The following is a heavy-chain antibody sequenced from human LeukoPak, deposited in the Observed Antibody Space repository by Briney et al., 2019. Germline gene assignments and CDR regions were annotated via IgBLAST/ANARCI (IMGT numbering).Heavy chain of an antibody. D-gene: IGHD2-15*01. CDR2: ISYSGNT. CDR1: GGSIISSDYH. J-gene: IGHJ3*02. CDR3: ARHCCSGPAKRVFDI. V-gene: IGHV4-39*01. Sequence: PSETLSLTCTVSGGSIISSDYHWGWVRQPPGKGLEWIGTISYSGNTDYNPSLRSRVTISVDTSNNQFSLRLGSVTTADTAVYHCARHCCSGPAKRVFDIWGQGTMVTVSS.